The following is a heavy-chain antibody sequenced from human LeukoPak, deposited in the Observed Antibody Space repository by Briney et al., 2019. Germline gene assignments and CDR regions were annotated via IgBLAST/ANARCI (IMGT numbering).Heavy chain of an antibody. V-gene: IGHV3-23*01. D-gene: IGHD3-22*01. CDR3: ARGLRNYYDSSGYYSLYYYYGMDV. CDR2: ISGSVGST. J-gene: IGHJ6*02. CDR1: GFIFSSYA. Sequence: GGSLRLSCAASGFIFSSYAMSWVRQVPGKGLEWVSTISGSVGSTYYADSVKGRFTISRDDSKNTLYLHMNSLRAEDTAVYYCARGLRNYYDSSGYYSLYYYYGMDVWGQGTTVTVSS.